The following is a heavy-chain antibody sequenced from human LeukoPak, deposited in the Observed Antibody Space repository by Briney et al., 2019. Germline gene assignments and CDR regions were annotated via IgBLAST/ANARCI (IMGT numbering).Heavy chain of an antibody. Sequence: GRSLRLACAASGFTFSDYGMHWARLAPGKGLEWVAHISHDGSSQNYADSVQGRFTISRDNSKNTVDLQMNSLRAEDTAVYYCAKDGPLPYTSTSFGRHFLEYWGQGTLVTVSS. CDR2: ISHDGSSQ. CDR1: GFTFSDYG. V-gene: IGHV3-30*18. J-gene: IGHJ4*02. D-gene: IGHD6-13*01. CDR3: AKDGPLPYTSTSFGRHFLEY.